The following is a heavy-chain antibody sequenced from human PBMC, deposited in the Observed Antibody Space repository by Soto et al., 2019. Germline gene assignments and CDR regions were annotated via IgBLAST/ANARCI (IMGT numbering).Heavy chain of an antibody. J-gene: IGHJ6*02. D-gene: IGHD3-22*01. CDR1: GFTFSNYN. CDR3: ARDFGYDDV. V-gene: IGHV3-48*02. CDR2: IGGARSTAI. Sequence: GGSLRLSCAASGFTFSNYNMNWVRQAPGKGLEWVSHIGGARSTAIYYADSVKGRFTISRDNAENSLFLQMNSLRDEDMAVYYCARDFGYDDVWGQGTTVTVS.